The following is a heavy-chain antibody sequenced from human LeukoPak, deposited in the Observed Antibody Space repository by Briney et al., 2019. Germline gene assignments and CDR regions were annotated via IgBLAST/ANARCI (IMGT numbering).Heavy chain of an antibody. J-gene: IGHJ4*02. CDR2: INSDGSST. D-gene: IGHD6-13*01. Sequence: GGSLRLSCAASGFTFSSYWMHWVRHAPGKGLVWVSRINSDGSSTSYADSVKGRFTISRDNAKNTLYLQMNSLRAEDTAVYYCAREQQLAFFDYWGQGTLVTVSS. V-gene: IGHV3-74*01. CDR3: AREQQLAFFDY. CDR1: GFTFSSYW.